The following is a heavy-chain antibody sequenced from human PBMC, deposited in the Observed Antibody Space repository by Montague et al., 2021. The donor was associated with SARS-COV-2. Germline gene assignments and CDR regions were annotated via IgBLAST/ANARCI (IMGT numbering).Heavy chain of an antibody. Sequence: PVLVKPTQTLTLTCTFSGFSLSTPNVDVGWIRQPPGKALEWVAVIYSNDEKRYSPSLRNRLTITKDTAKNQVVLSLTYVDPVDTATYYCAHLIRYYDIFTGIPFDYWGQGSQVTVSS. CDR2: IYSNDEK. CDR3: AHLIRYYDIFTGIPFDY. V-gene: IGHV2-5*01. J-gene: IGHJ4*02. CDR1: GFSLSTPNVD. D-gene: IGHD3-9*01.